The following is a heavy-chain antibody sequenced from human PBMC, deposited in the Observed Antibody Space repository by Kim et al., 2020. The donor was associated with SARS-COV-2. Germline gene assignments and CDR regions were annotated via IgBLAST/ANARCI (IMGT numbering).Heavy chain of an antibody. CDR1: GFTFSSYS. V-gene: IGHV3-21*01. CDR2: ISSSSSYI. D-gene: IGHD5-18*01. Sequence: GGSLRLSCAASGFTFSSYSMNWVRQAPGKGLEWVSSISSSSSYIYYADSVKGRFTISRDNAKNSLYLQMNSLRAEDTAVYYCARGPRGYSYYIRFDPWGQGTLVTVSS. CDR3: ARGPRGYSYYIRFDP. J-gene: IGHJ5*02.